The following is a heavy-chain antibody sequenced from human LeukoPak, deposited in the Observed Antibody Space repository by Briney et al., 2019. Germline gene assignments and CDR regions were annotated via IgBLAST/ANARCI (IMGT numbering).Heavy chain of an antibody. CDR3: AREDYYGSGRTYYYMDV. V-gene: IGHV3-7*01. Sequence: GGSLRLSCAASGFTFSRYWMSWVRQAPGKGLEWVANIKQDGSEKYYVDSVKGRFTISRDNAKNSLYLQMNSLRAEDTAVYYCAREDYYGSGRTYYYMDVWGKGTTVTVSS. CDR2: IKQDGSEK. J-gene: IGHJ6*03. D-gene: IGHD3-10*01. CDR1: GFTFSRYW.